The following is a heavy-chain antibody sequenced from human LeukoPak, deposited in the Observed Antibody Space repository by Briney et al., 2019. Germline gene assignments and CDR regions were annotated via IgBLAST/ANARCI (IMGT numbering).Heavy chain of an antibody. Sequence: GGSLRLSCAASGFTFSSYSMNWVRQAPGKGLEWVSSISSSSSYIYYADSVKGRFTISRDNAKNSLYLQMNSLRAEDTAVYYCARAGTYDFWTRSHAAHFGYWGQGTLVTVSS. J-gene: IGHJ4*02. CDR3: ARAGTYDFWTRSHAAHFGY. CDR2: ISSSSSYI. V-gene: IGHV3-21*01. D-gene: IGHD3-3*01. CDR1: GFTFSSYS.